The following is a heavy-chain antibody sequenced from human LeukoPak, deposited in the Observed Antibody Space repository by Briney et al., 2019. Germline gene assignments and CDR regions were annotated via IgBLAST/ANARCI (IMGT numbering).Heavy chain of an antibody. J-gene: IGHJ2*01. CDR1: GFTFSSYG. CDR2: KSYDGSNK. D-gene: IGHD1-26*01. CDR3: AKDSGSHWYFDL. Sequence: RGRSLRLSGAASGFTFSSYGMHWVRQAPGKGLEWVAVKSYDGSNKYYADSVKGRFTISRDNSKNTLYLQMNSLRAEDTAVYYCAKDSGSHWYFDLWGRGTLVTVSS. V-gene: IGHV3-30*18.